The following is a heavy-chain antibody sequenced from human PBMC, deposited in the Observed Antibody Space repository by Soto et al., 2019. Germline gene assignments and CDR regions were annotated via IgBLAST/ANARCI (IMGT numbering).Heavy chain of an antibody. CDR1: GGSISSDY. D-gene: IGHD4-17*01. Sequence: SETLSLTGTVSGGSISSDYWSWIRQPPGKGLEWIGYIYYSGSTNYNPSLKSRVTISVDTSKNQFSLKLSSVTAADTAVYYCARLGRLNYGGRFPLDYWGQGTLVTVSS. V-gene: IGHV4-59*01. CDR2: IYYSGST. CDR3: ARLGRLNYGGRFPLDY. J-gene: IGHJ4*02.